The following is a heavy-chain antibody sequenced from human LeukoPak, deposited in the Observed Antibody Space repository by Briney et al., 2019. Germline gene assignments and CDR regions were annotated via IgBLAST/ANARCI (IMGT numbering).Heavy chain of an antibody. Sequence: ASVKVSCKASGYTFTGYGISWVRQAPGQGLEWMGWISAYNGNTNYAQKLQGRVTMTTDTSTSTAYMELRSLRSDDTAVYYCARDTVVVVAANAVSDYWGQGTLVTVSS. V-gene: IGHV1-18*01. J-gene: IGHJ4*02. CDR3: ARDTVVVVAANAVSDY. CDR1: GYTFTGYG. CDR2: ISAYNGNT. D-gene: IGHD2-15*01.